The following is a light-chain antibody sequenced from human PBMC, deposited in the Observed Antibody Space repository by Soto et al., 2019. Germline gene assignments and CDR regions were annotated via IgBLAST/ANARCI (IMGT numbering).Light chain of an antibody. CDR2: GNS. CDR1: SSNIGAGYD. Sequence: QSVLTQPPSVSGAPGQRVTISCTGSSSNIGAGYDVHWYQQLPGTAPKLLIYGNSNRPSGVPDRFSGSKSGTSASLAITGLQAEDVADFYCQSHDSSLSAYVFGTGTKVTVL. V-gene: IGLV1-40*01. CDR3: QSHDSSLSAYV. J-gene: IGLJ1*01.